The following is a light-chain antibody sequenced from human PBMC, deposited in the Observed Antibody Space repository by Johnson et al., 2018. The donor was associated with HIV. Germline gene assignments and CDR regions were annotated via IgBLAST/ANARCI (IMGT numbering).Light chain of an antibody. CDR2: DNN. J-gene: IGLJ1*01. Sequence: QSVLTQPPSVSAAPGQKVTISCSGSSSNIGNNYVSWYQQLPGTAPKLLIYDNNKRPSGIPDRFSGSKSGTSASLAISGLQAEDEADYYCAAWDDSLNGPVLGTGTKVTGL. CDR1: SSNIGNNY. CDR3: AAWDDSLNGPV. V-gene: IGLV1-51*01.